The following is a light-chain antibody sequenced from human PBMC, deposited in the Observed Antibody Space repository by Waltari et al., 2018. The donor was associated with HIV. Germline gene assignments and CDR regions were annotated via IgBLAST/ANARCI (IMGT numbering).Light chain of an antibody. CDR1: SGSVSTHYY. J-gene: IGLJ2*01. Sequence: QTVVTQEPSFSVSPGGTVTLTCGLTSGSVSTHYYPSWYQQTPGRAPRPLIYITNTRSSGVPVLFSGSILGNKAALTITGAQADDESDYYCVLYMGSGIRVFGGGTKLTVL. CDR2: ITN. CDR3: VLYMGSGIRV. V-gene: IGLV8-61*01.